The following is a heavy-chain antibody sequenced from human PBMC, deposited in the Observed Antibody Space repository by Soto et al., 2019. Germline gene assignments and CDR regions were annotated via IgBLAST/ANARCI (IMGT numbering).Heavy chain of an antibody. V-gene: IGHV3-21*01. Sequence: GGSLRLSCAASGFTFSSYSMNWIRQAPGKGLEWVSSISSSSSYIYYADSVKGRFTISRDNAKNSLYLQMNSLRAEDTAVYYCARDDGSSWYSYFDYWGQGTLVTVSS. CDR1: GFTFSSYS. CDR3: ARDDGSSWYSYFDY. D-gene: IGHD6-13*01. J-gene: IGHJ4*02. CDR2: ISSSSSYI.